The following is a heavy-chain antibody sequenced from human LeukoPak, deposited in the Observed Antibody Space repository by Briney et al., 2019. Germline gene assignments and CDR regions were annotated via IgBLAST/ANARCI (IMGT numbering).Heavy chain of an antibody. CDR2: IYYSGST. J-gene: IGHJ4*02. D-gene: IGHD4-17*01. Sequence: TSETLSLTCTVSGGSISSSSYYWGWIRQPPGKGLGWIGYIYYSGSTYYNPSLKSRVTISVDTSKNQFSLKLSSVTAADTAVYYCARELGGDYVGHWGQGTLVTVSS. CDR3: ARELGGDYVGH. V-gene: IGHV4-39*07. CDR1: GGSISSSSYY.